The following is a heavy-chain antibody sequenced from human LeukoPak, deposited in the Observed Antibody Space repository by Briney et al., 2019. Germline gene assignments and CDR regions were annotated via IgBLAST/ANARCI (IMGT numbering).Heavy chain of an antibody. V-gene: IGHV1-8*01. Sequence: ASVKVSCKASGYTFTSYDINWVRQAIGQGLEWMGWMNPNSGNTGYAQKFQGRVAMTRNTSISTAYMELSSLRSEDTAVYYCARRLIGQWLVPNWGQGTLVTVSS. CDR3: ARRLIGQWLVPN. CDR1: GYTFTSYD. J-gene: IGHJ4*02. CDR2: MNPNSGNT. D-gene: IGHD6-19*01.